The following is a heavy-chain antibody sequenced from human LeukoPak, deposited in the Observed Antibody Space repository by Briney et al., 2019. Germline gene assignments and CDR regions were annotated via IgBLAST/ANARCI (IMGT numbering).Heavy chain of an antibody. V-gene: IGHV1-8*03. CDR2: LNPSSGNT. CDR3: ARVRGNYRYVPDY. Sequence: ASVKVSCKASGYTFTSYDLNWVRQASGQGLEWMGWLNPSSGNTGYAQKFQGRVTITRNPSISTAYLELSSLRSEDTAVYYCARVRGNYRYVPDYWGQGTLVTVSS. D-gene: IGHD3-16*02. J-gene: IGHJ4*02. CDR1: GYTFTSYD.